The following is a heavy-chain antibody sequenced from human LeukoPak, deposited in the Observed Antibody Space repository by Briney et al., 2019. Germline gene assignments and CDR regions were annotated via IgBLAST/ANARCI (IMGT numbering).Heavy chain of an antibody. Sequence: ASVKVFCKASGYTFTGCYMHWVRQAPGQGLKWMGCINPNSGGTKYAQKFQGGVTLTRDTSISTAYMELSRLRSDDTAVYYCAREETVYGGAIVYWGQGTLVTVSS. V-gene: IGHV1-2*02. CDR1: GYTFTGCY. J-gene: IGHJ4*02. D-gene: IGHD3-16*02. CDR2: INPNSGGT. CDR3: AREETVYGGAIVY.